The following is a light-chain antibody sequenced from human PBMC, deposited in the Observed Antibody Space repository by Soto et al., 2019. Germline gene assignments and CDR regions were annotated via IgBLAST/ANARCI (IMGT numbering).Light chain of an antibody. J-gene: IGKJ3*01. CDR1: QSISSW. Sequence: DIPMTQSPSTLSASVGDRVTITCRASQSISSWLAWYQQKPGKAPKLLIYKAPSLESGVPSRFSGSGSGTEFTLTFSSLQPDDFATYYCQQYNSSPVTFGPGTKVDIK. CDR3: QQYNSSPVT. CDR2: KAP. V-gene: IGKV1-5*03.